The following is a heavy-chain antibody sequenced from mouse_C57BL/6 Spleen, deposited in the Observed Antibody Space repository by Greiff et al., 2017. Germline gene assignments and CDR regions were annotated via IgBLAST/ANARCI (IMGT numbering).Heavy chain of an antibody. CDR2: ISDGGSYT. V-gene: IGHV5-4*01. CDR1: GFTFSSYA. Sequence: EVQRVESGGGLVKPGGSLKLSCAASGFTFSSYAMSWVRQTPEKRLEWVATISDGGSYTYYPDNVKGRFTISRDNAKNNLYLQMSHLKSEDTAMYYCAREEGYYYGYAMDYWGQGTSVTVSS. D-gene: IGHD1-1*01. J-gene: IGHJ4*01. CDR3: AREEGYYYGYAMDY.